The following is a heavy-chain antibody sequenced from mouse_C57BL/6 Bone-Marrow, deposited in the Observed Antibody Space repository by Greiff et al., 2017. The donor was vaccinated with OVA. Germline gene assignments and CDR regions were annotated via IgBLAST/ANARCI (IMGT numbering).Heavy chain of an antibody. D-gene: IGHD2-12*01. CDR1: GFTFSDYY. Sequence: EVKVVESGGGLVQPGGSLKLSCAASGFTFSDYYMYWVRQTPEKRLEWVAYISNGGGSTYYPDTVKGRFTISRDNAKNTLYLQMSRLKSEDTAMYYCARHNLRLYAMDYWGQGTSVTVSS. J-gene: IGHJ4*01. CDR2: ISNGGGST. V-gene: IGHV5-12*01. CDR3: ARHNLRLYAMDY.